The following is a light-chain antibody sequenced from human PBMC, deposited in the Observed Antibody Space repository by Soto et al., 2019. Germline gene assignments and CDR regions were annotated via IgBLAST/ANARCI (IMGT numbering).Light chain of an antibody. Sequence: QSVLAQPRSVSGSPGQSVTISCTGTSSDVGGYNYVSWYQQHPGKAPKLMIYDVSKRPSGVPDRFSGSKSGNTASLTISGLKVEDEADYYCCSYISSSTLVFGTGTKATVL. CDR2: DVS. CDR1: SSDVGGYNY. J-gene: IGLJ1*01. V-gene: IGLV2-11*01. CDR3: CSYISSSTLV.